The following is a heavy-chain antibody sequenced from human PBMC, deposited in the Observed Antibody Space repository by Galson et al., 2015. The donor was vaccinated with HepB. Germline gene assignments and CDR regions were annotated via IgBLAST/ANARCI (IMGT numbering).Heavy chain of an antibody. Sequence: SVKVSCKASGGTFSSYAISWVRQAPGQGLEWMGGIIPIFGTANYAQKFQGRVTITADESTSTAYMELSSLRSEDTAVYYCAREPHAILNPEPGFGELPTYYFDYWGQGTLVTVSS. J-gene: IGHJ4*02. D-gene: IGHD3-10*01. CDR2: IIPIFGTA. V-gene: IGHV1-69*13. CDR1: GGTFSSYA. CDR3: AREPHAILNPEPGFGELPTYYFDY.